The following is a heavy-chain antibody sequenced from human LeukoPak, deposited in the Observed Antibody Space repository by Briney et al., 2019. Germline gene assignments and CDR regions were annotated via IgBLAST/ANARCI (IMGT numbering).Heavy chain of an antibody. CDR3: ARITMTTSGWYFDL. D-gene: IGHD3-22*01. Sequence: ASVKLSCKASGYTFTSYYMHWLRQAPGQGLERMGIVHPSGGSTSYAQKFQGRVTMTRDTATSTVYMELSSLRSEDTALYYCARITMTTSGWYFDLWGRGSLATVSS. J-gene: IGHJ2*01. CDR1: GYTFTSYY. V-gene: IGHV1-46*01. CDR2: VHPSGGST.